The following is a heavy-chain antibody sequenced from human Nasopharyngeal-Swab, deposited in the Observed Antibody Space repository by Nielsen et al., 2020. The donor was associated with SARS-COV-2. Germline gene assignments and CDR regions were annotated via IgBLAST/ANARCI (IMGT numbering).Heavy chain of an antibody. V-gene: IGHV3-11*04. J-gene: IGHJ4*02. Sequence: GSLRLSCAASGFTFSDYYMSRIRQAPGKGLEWVSYISSSGSTIYYADSVKGRFTISRDNAKNSLYLQMNSLRAEDTAVYYCVRYGGIQILTGYFDYWGPGTLVTVSS. CDR1: GFTFSDYY. CDR2: ISSSGSTI. CDR3: VRYGGIQILTGYFDY. D-gene: IGHD3-9*01.